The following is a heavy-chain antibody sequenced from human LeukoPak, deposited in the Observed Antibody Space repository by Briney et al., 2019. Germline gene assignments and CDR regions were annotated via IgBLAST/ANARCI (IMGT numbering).Heavy chain of an antibody. CDR1: GGTFSSYA. D-gene: IGHD6-19*01. J-gene: IGHJ4*02. Sequence: SVKVSCKASGGTFSSYAISWVRQAPGQGLEWMGRIIPILGIANYAQKFQGRVTITADKSTSTAYMELSSLRSEDTAVYFCARGPQIAVAGTGPFDYWGQGTMVSVSS. V-gene: IGHV1-69*04. CDR3: ARGPQIAVAGTGPFDY. CDR2: IIPILGIA.